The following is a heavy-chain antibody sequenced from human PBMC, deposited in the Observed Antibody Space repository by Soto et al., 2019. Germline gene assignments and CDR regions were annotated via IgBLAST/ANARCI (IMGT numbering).Heavy chain of an antibody. CDR2: IWYDGSNK. V-gene: IGHV3-33*01. Sequence: QVQLVESGGGVVQPGRSLRLSCAASGFTFSSYGMHWVRQAPGKGLEWVAVIWYDGSNKYYADSVKGRFTISRDNSKNTLYLQMNSLRAEDTAVYYCAREGDSMVRGVLNFAYWVQGTLVPVSS. CDR3: AREGDSMVRGVLNFAY. CDR1: GFTFSSYG. J-gene: IGHJ4*02. D-gene: IGHD3-10*01.